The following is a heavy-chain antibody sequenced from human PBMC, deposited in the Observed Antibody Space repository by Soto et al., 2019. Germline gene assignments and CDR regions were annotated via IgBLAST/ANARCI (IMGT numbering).Heavy chain of an antibody. J-gene: IGHJ4*02. V-gene: IGHV3-66*01. CDR3: ASGVSKRYLEN. CDR1: EFTVSSNY. D-gene: IGHD3-9*01. Sequence: GGSLRLSCAASEFTVSSNYMNWVRQAPGKGLEWVSIIYSGGTTYYADSVKGRFTTSRDDSKNTLYLQMNSLRAEDTAVYYCASGVSKRYLENWGQGA. CDR2: IYSGGTT.